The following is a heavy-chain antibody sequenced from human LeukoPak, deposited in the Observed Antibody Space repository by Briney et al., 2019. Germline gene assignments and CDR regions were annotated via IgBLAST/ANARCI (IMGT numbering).Heavy chain of an antibody. J-gene: IGHJ4*02. V-gene: IGHV3-30*18. CDR2: ISDDGRSK. CDR3: AKRPSGYGDYVSYFDH. D-gene: IGHD4-17*01. Sequence: EGSLRLSCGASGFSFISYGMHWVRQAPGKGLEWVGVISDDGRSKDYADSVKGRFTISRDNSKDTLYLQMNSLRAEDTAVYYCAKRPSGYGDYVSYFDHWGQGTLVTVSS. CDR1: GFSFISYG.